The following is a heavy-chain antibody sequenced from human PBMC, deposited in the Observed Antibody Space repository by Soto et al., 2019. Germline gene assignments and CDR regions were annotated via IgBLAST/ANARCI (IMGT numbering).Heavy chain of an antibody. D-gene: IGHD2-21*01. CDR1: GFTFSSYA. J-gene: IGHJ4*02. Sequence: LRLSCAASGFTFSSYAMSWVRQAPGMVLEWVSAISGNGGSTYYADSVKGRFTISRDNSKNSLYLQMNSMSADATAVYYCANGLEGVSAIGDTGRSKYYADVVKGRFTISRDSAKNSLCLQMNSLRADDTAIYYCARVPSSGWRYFFDYWGLGTLVTVSS. CDR2: ISGNGGST. CDR3: ANGLEGVSAIGDTGRSKYYADVVKGRFTISRDSAKNSLCLQMNSLRADDTAIYYCARVPSSGWRYFFDY. V-gene: IGHV3-23*01.